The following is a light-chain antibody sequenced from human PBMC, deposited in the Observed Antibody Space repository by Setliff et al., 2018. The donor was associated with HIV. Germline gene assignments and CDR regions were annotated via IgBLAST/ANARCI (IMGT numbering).Light chain of an antibody. CDR3: AAWDDMAAYV. CDR1: SSNIGSNY. Sequence: QSVLTQPPSASGPPGQRVTISCSGSSSNIGSNYVYWYQQLPGTAPKLLIYRSNQRPSGVPDRFSASKSGTSASLAISGLRSEDEADYYCAAWDDMAAYVFGTGTKVTVL. CDR2: RSN. J-gene: IGLJ1*01. V-gene: IGLV1-47*01.